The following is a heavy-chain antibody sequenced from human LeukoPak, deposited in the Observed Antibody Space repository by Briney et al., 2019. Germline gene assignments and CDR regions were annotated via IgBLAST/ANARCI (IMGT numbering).Heavy chain of an antibody. J-gene: IGHJ5*02. V-gene: IGHV4-4*07. CDR2: LHPTGTT. CDR3: ARDKGDYGDYYWFDP. Sequence: SGTLSLTCTVSGDSISTYYWSWIRQPAGKGLEWIGRLHPTGTTNYNPSLNSRLTMSPDTSKNQFSLKLRSVTAADTAVYYCARDKGDYGDYYWFDPWGQGTLVTVSS. D-gene: IGHD4-17*01. CDR1: GDSISTYY.